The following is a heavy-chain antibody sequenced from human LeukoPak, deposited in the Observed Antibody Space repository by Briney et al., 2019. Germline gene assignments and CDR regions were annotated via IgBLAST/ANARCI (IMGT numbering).Heavy chain of an antibody. CDR1: GGSISSYY. Sequence: PSETLSLTCTVSGGSISSYYWSWIRQPPGKGLEWIGYIYYSGSTNYNSSFKSRVTISIDTSKNQFSLKLSSVTAADTAVYYCATYFRGRRTFDYWGQGTLVTVSS. J-gene: IGHJ4*02. CDR2: IYYSGST. V-gene: IGHV4-59*08. D-gene: IGHD2/OR15-2a*01. CDR3: ATYFRGRRTFDY.